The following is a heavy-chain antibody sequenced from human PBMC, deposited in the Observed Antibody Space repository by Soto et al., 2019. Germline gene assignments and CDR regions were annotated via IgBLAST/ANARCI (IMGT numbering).Heavy chain of an antibody. CDR2: IYHSGST. Sequence: PSETLSLTCAVSGGSISSSNCWSCVRQPPGKGLEWIGEIYHSGSTNYNPSLKSRVTISVDKSKNQFSLKLSSVTAADTAVYYCAREAAYGDYVFGYWGQGTLVTVS. J-gene: IGHJ4*02. CDR3: AREAAYGDYVFGY. V-gene: IGHV4-4*02. D-gene: IGHD4-17*01. CDR1: GGSISSSNC.